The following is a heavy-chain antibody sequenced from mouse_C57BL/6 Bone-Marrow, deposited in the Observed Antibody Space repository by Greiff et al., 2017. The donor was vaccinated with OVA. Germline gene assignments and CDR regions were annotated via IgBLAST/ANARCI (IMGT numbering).Heavy chain of an antibody. CDR1: GFSLTSYG. Sequence: VMLVESGPGLVQPSQSLSITCTVSGFSLTSYGVHWVRQSPGKGLEWLGVIWSGGSTDYNAAFISRLSISKDNSKSQVFFKMNSLQADDTAIYYCARNAYSNYVSWFAYWSRGTLVTVSA. V-gene: IGHV2-2*01. CDR2: IWSGGST. D-gene: IGHD2-5*01. CDR3: ARNAYSNYVSWFAY. J-gene: IGHJ3*01.